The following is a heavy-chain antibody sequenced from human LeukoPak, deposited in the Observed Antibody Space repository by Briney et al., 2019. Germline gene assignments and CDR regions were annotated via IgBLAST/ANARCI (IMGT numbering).Heavy chain of an antibody. V-gene: IGHV4-59*01. CDR3: ARRTYFYDSSGYYFDY. CDR1: GGSISSYY. J-gene: IGHJ4*02. D-gene: IGHD3-22*01. CDR2: IYYSGST. Sequence: SETLSLTCTVSGGSISSYYWSWIRQPPGKGLECIGYIYYSGSTNYNSSLKSRVTISVDTSKNQFSLKLSSVTAADTAVYYCARRTYFYDSSGYYFDYWGQGTLVTVSS.